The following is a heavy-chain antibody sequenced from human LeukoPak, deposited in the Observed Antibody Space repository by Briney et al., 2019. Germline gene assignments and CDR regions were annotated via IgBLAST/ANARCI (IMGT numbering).Heavy chain of an antibody. CDR2: ISYDGSDK. V-gene: IGHV3-30*18. D-gene: IGHD1-26*01. J-gene: IGHJ4*02. CDR1: GFSFSTYG. Sequence: GGSLRLSCAASGFSFSTYGMHWVRQAPGKGLEWVTVISYDGSDKYYADSVKGRFTISRDNSRNTLYLQMNSLRVEDTAVYYCGKEVGRFALDYRGQGTMVTVSS. CDR3: GKEVGRFALDY.